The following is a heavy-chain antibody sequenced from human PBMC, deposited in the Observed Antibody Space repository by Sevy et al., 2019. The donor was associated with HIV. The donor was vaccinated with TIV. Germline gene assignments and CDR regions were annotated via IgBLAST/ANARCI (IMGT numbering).Heavy chain of an antibody. CDR2: ISYDGSNK. CDR3: ARALPYDFWSGLDY. J-gene: IGHJ4*02. Sequence: GGSLRLSCAASGFTFSSYAMHWVRQAPGKGLEWVAVISYDGSNKYYADSVKGRFTISRDYSKNTLYLQMNSLRAEDTAVYYCARALPYDFWSGLDYWGQGTLVTVSS. V-gene: IGHV3-30*04. D-gene: IGHD3-3*01. CDR1: GFTFSSYA.